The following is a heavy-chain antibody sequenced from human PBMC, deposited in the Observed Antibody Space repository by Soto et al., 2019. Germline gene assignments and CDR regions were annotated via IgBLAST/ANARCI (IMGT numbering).Heavy chain of an antibody. J-gene: IGHJ4*02. V-gene: IGHV4-4*07. CDR2: IYSSGSA. CDR1: RASIYTYS. Sequence: PSETLSLTCTVSRASIYTYSWTWIRQPAGKGLQWIGHIYSSGSANYSPSLKSRVGMSVDSSKNQISLKLTSVTAADTAVYYCATIVGANDYWGQGTLVTVSS. CDR3: ATIVGANDY. D-gene: IGHD1-26*01.